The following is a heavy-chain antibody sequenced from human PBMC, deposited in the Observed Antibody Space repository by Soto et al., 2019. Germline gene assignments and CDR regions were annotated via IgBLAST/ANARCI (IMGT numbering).Heavy chain of an antibody. CDR2: IIPIFSSR. V-gene: IGHV1-69*01. CDR3: ARGETYLGV. Sequence: QVQLVQSGAEVKKPGSSVKVSCKTSRDTFNKYAFNWVRQAPGQGLEWMGWIIPIFSSRNYAEKFQGRVPITADDSTSTAYMELRSLRFADTAVYYCARGETYLGVWGQGTTVTVSS. CDR1: RDTFNKYA. D-gene: IGHD3-16*01. J-gene: IGHJ6*02.